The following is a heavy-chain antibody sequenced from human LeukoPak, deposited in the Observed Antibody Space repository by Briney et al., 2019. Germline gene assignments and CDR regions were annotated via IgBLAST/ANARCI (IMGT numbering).Heavy chain of an antibody. Sequence: EASVKVSCKASGYTFTGYYMHWVRQAPGQGLEWMGWINPNSGGTNYAQKFQGRVTMTRDTSISTAYMELSRLRSDDTAVYYCARGAVGATLTLGYWGQGTLVTVSS. CDR1: GYTFTGYY. J-gene: IGHJ4*02. V-gene: IGHV1-2*02. CDR2: INPNSGGT. CDR3: ARGAVGATLTLGY. D-gene: IGHD1-26*01.